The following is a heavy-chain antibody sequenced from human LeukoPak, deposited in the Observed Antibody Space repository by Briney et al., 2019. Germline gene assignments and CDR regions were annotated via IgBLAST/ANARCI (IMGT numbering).Heavy chain of an antibody. CDR3: ARDYYYSMDV. CDR2: INPDGITT. J-gene: IGHJ6*02. CDR1: GFTFSTYW. V-gene: IGHV3-74*01. Sequence: GGSLRLSCAASGFTFSTYWMHWVRQAPGKGLEWVSRINPDGITTTCADSVKGRFTISRDNAKNTLFLQMNSLRAEDTAVYYCARDYYYSMDVWGQGTTITVSS.